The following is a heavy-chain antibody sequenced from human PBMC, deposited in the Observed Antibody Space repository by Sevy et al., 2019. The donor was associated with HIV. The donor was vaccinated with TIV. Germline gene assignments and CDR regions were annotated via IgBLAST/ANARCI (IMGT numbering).Heavy chain of an antibody. D-gene: IGHD1-1*01. V-gene: IGHV3-33*01. CDR2: IWYDGRTK. CDR3: ARDSARVIVPTAGFDS. CDR1: GFTFRSFS. J-gene: IGHJ5*01. Sequence: GGSLRLSCSASGFTFRSFSMHWVRQAPGKGLEWVAAIWYDGRTKQYADSVKGRFTISRENSKNMLSLEMNSLRAEDPGLYFCARDSARVIVPTAGFDSWGQGTVVTVSS.